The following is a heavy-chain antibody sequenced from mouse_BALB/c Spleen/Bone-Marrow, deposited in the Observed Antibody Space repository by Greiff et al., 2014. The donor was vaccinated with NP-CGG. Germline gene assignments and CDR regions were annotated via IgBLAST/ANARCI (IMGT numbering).Heavy chain of an antibody. D-gene: IGHD2-1*01. V-gene: IGHV7-3*02. CDR1: GFTFTDYY. CDR3: ARDKNYGSYWYFDV. CDR2: IRNKANGYTT. J-gene: IGHJ1*01. Sequence: EVKLVESGGGLVQPGGSLRLSCATSGFTFTDYYMSWVRQPPGKALEWLGFIRNKANGYTTENSASVKGRFTISRDNSQSILYLQMNTLRAEDSATYYCARDKNYGSYWYFDVWGAGTTVTVSS.